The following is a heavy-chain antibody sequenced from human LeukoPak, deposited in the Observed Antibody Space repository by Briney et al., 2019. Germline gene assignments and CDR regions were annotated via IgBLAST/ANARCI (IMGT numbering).Heavy chain of an antibody. CDR2: ISSSGSTI. CDR1: GFTFSSFD. J-gene: IGHJ6*02. V-gene: IGHV3-48*03. CDR3: ARGGFVNYVMVL. Sequence: PGGSLRLSCAASGFTFSSFDMNWVRQAPGKGLEWVSYISSSGSTIYYADSVKGRFTISRDNAKNSLYLQMNSLRAEDTAVYYCARGGFVNYVMVLWGQGTTVTVSS. D-gene: IGHD3-16*02.